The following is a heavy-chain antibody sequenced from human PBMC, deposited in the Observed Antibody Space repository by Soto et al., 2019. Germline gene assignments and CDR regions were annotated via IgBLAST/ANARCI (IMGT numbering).Heavy chain of an antibody. J-gene: IGHJ3*02. Sequence: SVKVSCKASGGTFSSYAISWVRQAPGQGLEWMGGIIPIFGTANYAQKFQGRVTITADESTSTAYMELSSLRSEDTAVYYCARGVPYCSGGSCYFSRGPDVFDIWAQGTIVPVSS. CDR2: IIPIFGTA. CDR3: ARGVPYCSGGSCYFSRGPDVFDI. V-gene: IGHV1-69*13. CDR1: GGTFSSYA. D-gene: IGHD2-15*01.